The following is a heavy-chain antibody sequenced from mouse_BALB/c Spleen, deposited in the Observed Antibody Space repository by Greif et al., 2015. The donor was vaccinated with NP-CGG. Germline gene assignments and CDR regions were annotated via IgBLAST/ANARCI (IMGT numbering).Heavy chain of an antibody. D-gene: IGHD2-2*01. J-gene: IGHJ4*01. CDR3: ARGGLRGAMDY. CDR1: GFTFSSYY. CDR2: TNSNGGST. Sequence: EVMLVESGGGLVKLGGSLKLSCAASGFTFSSYYMSWVRQTPEKRLELVAATNSNGGSTYYPDTVKGRFTISRDNAKNPLYLQMSSLRSEDTALYYCARGGLRGAMDYWGHGTSVTVSS. V-gene: IGHV5-6-2*01.